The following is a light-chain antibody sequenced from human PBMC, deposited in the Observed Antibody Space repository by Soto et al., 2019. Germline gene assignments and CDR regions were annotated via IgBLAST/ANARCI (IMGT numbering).Light chain of an antibody. J-gene: IGLJ1*01. CDR1: SSDVGGYNY. CDR2: DVS. V-gene: IGLV2-14*01. CDR3: SSYTSSSALDV. Sequence: QSALTQPASVSGSPGQSITISCTGTSSDVGGYNYVSWYQQHPGKAPKLMIFDVSNRPSGVSNRFSGSKSGNTASLTISGVQAEDDDDYYCSSYTSSSALDVFGTGTKVTVL.